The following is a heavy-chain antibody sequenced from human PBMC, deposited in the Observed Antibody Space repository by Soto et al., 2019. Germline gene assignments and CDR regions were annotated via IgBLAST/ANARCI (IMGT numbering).Heavy chain of an antibody. CDR2: INHSGST. D-gene: IGHD6-13*01. J-gene: IGHJ6*02. Sequence: KPSETLSLTCAVYGGSFSGYYWSWIRQPPGKGLEWIGEINHSGSTNYNPSLKSRVTISVDTSKNQFSLKLRSVTAADTAVYYCARGFSGYSSSWYLMDYYYYYGMDVWGQGTTVTVSS. CDR1: GGSFSGYY. V-gene: IGHV4-34*01. CDR3: ARGFSGYSSSWYLMDYYYYYGMDV.